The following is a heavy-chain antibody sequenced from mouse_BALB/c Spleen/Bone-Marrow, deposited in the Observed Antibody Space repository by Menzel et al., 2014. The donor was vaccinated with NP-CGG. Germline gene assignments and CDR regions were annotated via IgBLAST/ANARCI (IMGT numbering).Heavy chain of an antibody. CDR2: IYPANVNT. CDR3: AVYYYGRSSFAY. D-gene: IGHD1-1*01. Sequence: EVQLQESGAELVKPGASVKLSCTASGFNIKDAYMHWVKQRPEQGLEWIGRIYPANVNTKYDTKFQGKATITADTSSNTAYLLLSSLTSEDTAVYYCAVYYYGRSSFAYWGQGTLVTVSA. CDR1: GFNIKDAY. J-gene: IGHJ3*01. V-gene: IGHV14-3*02.